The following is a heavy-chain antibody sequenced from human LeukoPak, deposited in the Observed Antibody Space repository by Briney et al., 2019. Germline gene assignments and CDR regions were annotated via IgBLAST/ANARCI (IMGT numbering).Heavy chain of an antibody. Sequence: SETLSLTCAVYGGSFSGYYWSWIRQPPGKGLEWTGEINHSGSTNYNPSLKSRVTISVDTSKNQFSLKLSSVTAADTAVYYCASGNWGSDYWGQGTLVTVSS. J-gene: IGHJ4*02. CDR3: ASGNWGSDY. CDR1: GGSFSGYY. CDR2: INHSGST. V-gene: IGHV4-34*01. D-gene: IGHD7-27*01.